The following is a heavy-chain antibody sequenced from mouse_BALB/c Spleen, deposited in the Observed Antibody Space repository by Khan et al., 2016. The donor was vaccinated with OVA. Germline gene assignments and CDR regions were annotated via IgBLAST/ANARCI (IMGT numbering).Heavy chain of an antibody. Sequence: EVKLLESGPGLVKPSQSLSLTCTVNGYSITSNYAWNWIRQFPGNKLEWMGYISYSGSTHYNPSLKSRLSITRDTSKNQFFLLLHSVTTEDSATYYCARGNYYGYALDYWGQGTSVTVSS. D-gene: IGHD1-1*01. CDR1: GYSITSNYA. CDR3: ARGNYYGYALDY. J-gene: IGHJ4*01. V-gene: IGHV3-2*02. CDR2: ISYSGST.